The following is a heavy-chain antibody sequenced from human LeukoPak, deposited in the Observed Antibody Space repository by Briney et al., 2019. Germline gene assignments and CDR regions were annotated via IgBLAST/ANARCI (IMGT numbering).Heavy chain of an antibody. D-gene: IGHD3-22*01. CDR3: ARDVGDSSGNY. J-gene: IGHJ4*02. V-gene: IGHV3-48*01. Sequence: QPGGSLRLSCAASGFTFSSYSMNWVRQAPGKGLEWVSYISSSSSTIYYADSVKGRFTISRDNAKNSLYLQMNSLRAEDTAVYYCARDVGDSSGNYWGQGTLVTVSS. CDR1: GFTFSSYS. CDR2: ISSSSSTI.